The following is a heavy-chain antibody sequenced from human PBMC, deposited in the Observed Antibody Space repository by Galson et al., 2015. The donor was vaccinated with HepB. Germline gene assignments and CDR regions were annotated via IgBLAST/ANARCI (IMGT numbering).Heavy chain of an antibody. J-gene: IGHJ6*02. CDR1: GFTFSSYG. Sequence: SLRLSCAASGFTFSSYGMHWVRQAPGKGLEWVAVIWHDGSNKYYADSVKGRFTISRDKSKNTLYLQMNSLRAEDTAVYYCARGGGCRRGSFSPAYYSMHVCCQGTPFTVSS. CDR2: IWHDGSNK. D-gene: IGHD2-15*01. CDR3: ARGGGCRRGSFSPAYYSMHV. V-gene: IGHV3-33*01.